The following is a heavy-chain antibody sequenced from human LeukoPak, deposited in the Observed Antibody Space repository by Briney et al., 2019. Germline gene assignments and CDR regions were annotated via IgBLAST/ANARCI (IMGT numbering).Heavy chain of an antibody. V-gene: IGHV4-59*01. CDR2: IYYSGST. CDR1: GGSISSYY. J-gene: IGHJ4*02. CDR3: ARGEQLWSS. D-gene: IGHD5-18*01. Sequence: SETLSLTCTVSGGSISSYYRSWIRQPPGKGLEWIGYIYYSGSTNYNPSLKSRVTISVDTSKNQFSLKLSSVTAADTAVYYCARGEQLWSSWGQGTLVTVSS.